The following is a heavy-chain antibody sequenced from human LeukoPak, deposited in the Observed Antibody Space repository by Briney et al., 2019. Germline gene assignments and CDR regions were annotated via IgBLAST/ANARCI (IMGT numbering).Heavy chain of an antibody. CDR2: MNPNSGNT. Sequence: GASVKVSCKASGCTFTSYDINWVRQATGQGLEWMGWMNPNSGNTGYAQKFQGRVTMTRNTSISTAYTELSSLRSEDTAVYYCARLYSSSNRFPYWGQGTLVTVSS. D-gene: IGHD6-13*01. J-gene: IGHJ4*02. CDR3: ARLYSSSNRFPY. CDR1: GCTFTSYD. V-gene: IGHV1-8*01.